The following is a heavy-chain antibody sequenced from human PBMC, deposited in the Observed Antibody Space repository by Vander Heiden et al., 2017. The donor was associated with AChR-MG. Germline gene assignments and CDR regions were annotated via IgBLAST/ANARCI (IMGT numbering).Heavy chain of an antibody. CDR3: ARDITSFGVVTTAFDP. Sequence: QVQLVQSGAEVKQPGASGMVSCKASGSTFTTYGISWVRQAPGQGFEWMGWISAYNGNTDYAQKLQGRVTMTTDTSTSTAYMELRSLRSDDTAVYDCARDITSFGVVTTAFDPWGQGTLVTVSS. CDR1: GSTFTTYG. J-gene: IGHJ5*02. CDR2: ISAYNGNT. D-gene: IGHD3-3*01. V-gene: IGHV1-18*01.